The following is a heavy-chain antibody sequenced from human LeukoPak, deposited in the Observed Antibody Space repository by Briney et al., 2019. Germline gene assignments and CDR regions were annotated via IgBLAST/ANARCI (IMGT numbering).Heavy chain of an antibody. D-gene: IGHD3-3*01. CDR1: GGSISSGDYY. J-gene: IGHJ3*02. V-gene: IGHV4-30-4*08. Sequence: SETPSLTCTVSGGSISSGDYYWSWIRQPPGKGLEWIGYIYYSGSTYYNPSLKSRITISVDTSKNQFSLKLTSVTAADTAVYYCARVGFGVIIPPYAFDIWGQGTMVTVS. CDR3: ARVGFGVIIPPYAFDI. CDR2: IYYSGST.